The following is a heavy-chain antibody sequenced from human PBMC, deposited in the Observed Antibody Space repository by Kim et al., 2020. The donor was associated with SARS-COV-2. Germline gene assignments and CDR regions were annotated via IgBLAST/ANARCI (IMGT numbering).Heavy chain of an antibody. CDR3: AKATSRIGVLKRDLYYYYGLDV. CDR2: LSGGGDVT. D-gene: IGHD3-3*01. CDR1: GFIFGSYA. Sequence: GGSLRLSCATSGFIFGSYAMSWVRQAPGKGLEWVSALSGGGDVTYYADSVKGRFTISRDNSKATVYLQIDSLRAEDTALYYCAKATSRIGVLKRDLYYYYGLDVWGQGTTVTVSS. J-gene: IGHJ6*02. V-gene: IGHV3-23*01.